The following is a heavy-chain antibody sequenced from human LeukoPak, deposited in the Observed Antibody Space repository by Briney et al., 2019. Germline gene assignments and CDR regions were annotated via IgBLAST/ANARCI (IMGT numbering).Heavy chain of an antibody. D-gene: IGHD5-24*01. J-gene: IGHJ4*02. V-gene: IGHV3-30-3*01. CDR3: ARMGMGDGYNFRY. Sequence: GGSLRLSCAASGFTFSSYAMHWVRQAPGKGLEWVAVISYDGSNKYYADSVKGRFTISRDNSKNTLYLQMNSLRAEDTAVYYCARMGMGDGYNFRYWGQGTLVTVSS. CDR2: ISYDGSNK. CDR1: GFTFSSYA.